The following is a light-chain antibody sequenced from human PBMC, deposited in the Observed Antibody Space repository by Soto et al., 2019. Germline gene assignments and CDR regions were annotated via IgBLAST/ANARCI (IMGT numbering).Light chain of an antibody. V-gene: IGKV1D-13*01. CDR3: QQFNNYPST. Sequence: AIQLTQSPSSLSASVGDRVTITCRASQGISSALAWYQQKPGKAPKLLIYDVSSLESGVPSRFSGSGSGTDFTLTITSLLPEDFATYYCQQFNNYPSTFGQGTRLEIK. J-gene: IGKJ5*01. CDR2: DVS. CDR1: QGISSA.